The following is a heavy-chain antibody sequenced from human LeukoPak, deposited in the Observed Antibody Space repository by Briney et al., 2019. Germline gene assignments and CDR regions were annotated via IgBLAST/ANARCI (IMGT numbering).Heavy chain of an antibody. V-gene: IGHV3-23*01. Sequence: HPGGSLRLSCTASGFTLSSYEMSWIRQAPGKGLEWVSSIDYSGGSTYYADSVKGRFTISRDNAKNLLYLQMNSLRAEDTAVYYCARDRYDSSGYYCISDYWGQGTLVTVSS. CDR2: IDYSGGST. D-gene: IGHD3-22*01. CDR1: GFTLSSYE. J-gene: IGHJ4*02. CDR3: ARDRYDSSGYYCISDY.